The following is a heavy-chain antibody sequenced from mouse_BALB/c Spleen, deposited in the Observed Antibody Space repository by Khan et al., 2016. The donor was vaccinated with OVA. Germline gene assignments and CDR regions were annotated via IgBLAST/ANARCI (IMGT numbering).Heavy chain of an antibody. CDR3: SRSGYGFGAY. J-gene: IGHJ3*01. D-gene: IGHD3-2*02. Sequence: QVQLQQSGAEMVRPGTSVKVSCKASGYAFTDYLIEWLKQRPGQGLEWIGMINPGSGDIIYNEKFKDKATLTTDKSSSTAYMRLTSLKSADSAVYCGSRSGYGFGAYWGPGTLVTVSA. CDR2: INPGSGDI. V-gene: IGHV1-54*03. CDR1: GYAFTDYL.